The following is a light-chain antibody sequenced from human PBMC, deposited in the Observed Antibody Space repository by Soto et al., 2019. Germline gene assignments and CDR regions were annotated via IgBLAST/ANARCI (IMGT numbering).Light chain of an antibody. V-gene: IGKV3-11*01. CDR3: QQRSSWPLFT. Sequence: EIVLTQSPATLSLSPGERATLSCRASQSVSSYLAWYQQKPGQAPRLLIYDASNRATGIPARFSGSGSGTDFTLTISSLEPEDFAVYYCQQRSSWPLFTLGPGTKVEFK. J-gene: IGKJ3*01. CDR1: QSVSSY. CDR2: DAS.